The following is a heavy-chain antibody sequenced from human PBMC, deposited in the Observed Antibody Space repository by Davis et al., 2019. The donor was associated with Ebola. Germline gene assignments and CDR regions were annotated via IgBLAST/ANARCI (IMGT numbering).Heavy chain of an antibody. Sequence: SETLSPTCTVPGGSISTYYWSWIRQPPGKGLEWIGYIDYSGSTNYNPSLKSRVTISVDTSKNQFSLNLSSVTAADTAVYYCTTTTVTTDYWGQGTLVTVSS. V-gene: IGHV4-59*01. CDR2: IDYSGST. CDR3: TTTTVTTDY. CDR1: GGSISTYY. J-gene: IGHJ4*02. D-gene: IGHD4-17*01.